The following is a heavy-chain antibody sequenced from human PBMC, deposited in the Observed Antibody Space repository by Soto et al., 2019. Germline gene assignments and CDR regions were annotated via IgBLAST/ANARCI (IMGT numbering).Heavy chain of an antibody. CDR3: ARDRNYYDSSGYPNIFDY. CDR2: IIPIFGTA. V-gene: IGHV1-69*13. D-gene: IGHD3-22*01. Sequence: EASVKVSCKASGGTFSSYAISCVRQAPGQGLEWMGGIIPIFGTANYAQKFQGRVTITADESTSTAYMGLSSLRSEDTAVYYCARDRNYYDSSGYPNIFDYWGQGTLVTVSS. J-gene: IGHJ4*02. CDR1: GGTFSSYA.